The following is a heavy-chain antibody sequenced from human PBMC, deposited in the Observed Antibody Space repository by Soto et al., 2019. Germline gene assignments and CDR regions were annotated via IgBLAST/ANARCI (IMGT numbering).Heavy chain of an antibody. CDR3: ATDVDVDLDY. CDR2: INPNSGGT. Sequence: ASVKVSCKTSGYTFTDYYMHWVRQAPGQGLEWMGWINPNSGGTNYAQKFQDWVTMTRDTSISTAYMELSRLRSDDTAVYYCATDVDVDLDYWGQGSLVTVSA. J-gene: IGHJ4*02. CDR1: GYTFTDYY. D-gene: IGHD2-21*01. V-gene: IGHV1-2*04.